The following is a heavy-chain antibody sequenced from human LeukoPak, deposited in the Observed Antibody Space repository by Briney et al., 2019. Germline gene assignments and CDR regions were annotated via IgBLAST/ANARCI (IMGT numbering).Heavy chain of an antibody. CDR3: ARDQGLVGATAKFDP. CDR1: GFTFSSYS. CDR2: ISSSSSYI. D-gene: IGHD1-26*01. Sequence: PGGSLRLPCAASGFTFSSYSMNWVRQAPGKGLEWVPSISSSSSYIYYADSVKGRFTISRDNAKNSLYLQMNSLRAEDTAVYYRARDQGLVGATAKFDPWGQGTLVTVSS. V-gene: IGHV3-21*01. J-gene: IGHJ5*02.